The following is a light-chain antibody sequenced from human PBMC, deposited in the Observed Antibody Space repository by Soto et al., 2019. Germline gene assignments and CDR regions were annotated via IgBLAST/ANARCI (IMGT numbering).Light chain of an antibody. V-gene: IGKV1-39*01. CDR3: QQSYTIPRT. Sequence: DIQMTQSPSSLSASVGDRVTITCRASQNIRSYLNWYQQERGKAPKLLIYAASSLQSGVPSRFSGSGSETDFTLTITSLQPEDFATYYCQQSYTIPRTFGQGTEVEIK. CDR1: QNIRSY. J-gene: IGKJ1*01. CDR2: AAS.